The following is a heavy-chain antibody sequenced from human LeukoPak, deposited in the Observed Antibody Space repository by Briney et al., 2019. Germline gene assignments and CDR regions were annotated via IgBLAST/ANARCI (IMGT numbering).Heavy chain of an antibody. Sequence: PSETLSLTCAVYGGSFSGYYWTWIRQTPEKGLEWIGEMNPSGSTNYNPSLKSRVTISVDTSKNQFSLELSSVTAADTAVYYCARVVTDWAIHNWGQGTLVTVSS. V-gene: IGHV4-34*01. CDR2: MNPSGST. J-gene: IGHJ4*02. D-gene: IGHD3-9*01. CDR3: ARVVTDWAIHN. CDR1: GGSFSGYY.